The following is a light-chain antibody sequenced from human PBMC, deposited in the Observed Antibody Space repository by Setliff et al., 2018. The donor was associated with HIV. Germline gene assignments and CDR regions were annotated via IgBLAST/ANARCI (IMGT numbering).Light chain of an antibody. V-gene: IGLV2-14*03. J-gene: IGLJ1*01. Sequence: QSALTQPASMSGSPGQSITISCTGANSDIGTYKYVSWYQQHPGKAPKLIIFEVNNRPSGVSARFSGSKSGNTASLTISGLQAEDEADYYCSSYTSSSTLVFGTGTKVTVL. CDR2: EVN. CDR1: NSDIGTYKY. CDR3: SSYTSSSTLV.